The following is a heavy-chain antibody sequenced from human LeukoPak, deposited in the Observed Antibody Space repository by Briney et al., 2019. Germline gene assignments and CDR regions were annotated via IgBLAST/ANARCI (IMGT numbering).Heavy chain of an antibody. CDR3: VRDFRSADY. J-gene: IGHJ4*02. CDR2: ICPDGTVT. V-gene: IGHV3-74*01. CDR1: GFTFSTYC. Sequence: GGSLRLSCAASGFTFSTYCMHWVRQAPGKGPMWVSRICPDGTVTNYADSVKARFIISRDNARNTVYLQMNGLRVENTAVYYCVRDFRSADYWGQGTLVTVSS.